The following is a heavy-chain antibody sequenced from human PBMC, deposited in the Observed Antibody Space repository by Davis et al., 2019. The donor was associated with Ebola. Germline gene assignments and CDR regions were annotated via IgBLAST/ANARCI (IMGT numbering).Heavy chain of an antibody. J-gene: IGHJ6*02. Sequence: GESLKISCKGSGYSFTSYWIGWVRQMPGKGLEWMGIIYPGDSDTRYSPSFQGQVTISADKSISTAYLQWSSLKASDTAMYSCARRDFAAAGIGDYYGMDVWGQGTTVTVSS. D-gene: IGHD6-13*01. V-gene: IGHV5-51*01. CDR2: IYPGDSDT. CDR1: GYSFTSYW. CDR3: ARRDFAAAGIGDYYGMDV.